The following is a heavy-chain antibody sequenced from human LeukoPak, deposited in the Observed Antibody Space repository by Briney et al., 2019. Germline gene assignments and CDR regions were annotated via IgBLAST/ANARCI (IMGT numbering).Heavy chain of an antibody. V-gene: IGHV3-66*03. Sequence: GGSLRLSCAGSGFSVSNYYMSWVRQAPGKGLEWVSLIRDSGETFYANSVKGRFTISRDNSKNTMYLQMNRLRVEDTAVYFCARDRAVTQDWVEFDPWGQGTLVTVSS. CDR3: ARDRAVTQDWVEFDP. D-gene: IGHD4-17*01. CDR1: GFSVSNYY. CDR2: IRDSGET. J-gene: IGHJ5*02.